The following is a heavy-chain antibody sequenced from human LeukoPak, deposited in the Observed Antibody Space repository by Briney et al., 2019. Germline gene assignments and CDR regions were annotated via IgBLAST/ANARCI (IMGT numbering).Heavy chain of an antibody. CDR1: GFTFSSYS. Sequence: GGSLRLSCAASGFTFSSYSMNWVRQAPGKGLEWVSSISRSSSYIYYADSVKARFTISRDNAKNSLYLQMNSLRAEDTAVYYCARWFSSDSRFDYWGQGTLVTVSS. J-gene: IGHJ4*02. CDR3: ARWFSSDSRFDY. CDR2: ISRSSSYI. D-gene: IGHD3-10*01. V-gene: IGHV3-21*01.